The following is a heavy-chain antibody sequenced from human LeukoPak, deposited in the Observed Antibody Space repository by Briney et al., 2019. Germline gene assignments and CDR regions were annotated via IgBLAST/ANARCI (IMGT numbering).Heavy chain of an antibody. CDR3: ARVVPLWPSYYYYGMDV. CDR2: IIPIFGTA. J-gene: IGHJ6*02. D-gene: IGHD3-10*01. Sequence: SVKVSCKASGGTFTSYAISWVRQAPGQGLEWMGGIIPIFGTANYAQKFQGRVTITADESTSTAYMELSSLRSEDTAVYYCARVVPLWPSYYYYGMDVWGQGTTVTVSS. CDR1: GGTFTSYA. V-gene: IGHV1-69*13.